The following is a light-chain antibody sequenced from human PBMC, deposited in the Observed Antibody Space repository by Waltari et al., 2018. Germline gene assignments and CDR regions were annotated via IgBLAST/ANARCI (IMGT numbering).Light chain of an antibody. CDR2: GNS. V-gene: IGLV1-40*01. J-gene: IGLJ3*02. CDR3: QSFDSNLSASV. Sequence: QSVLTQPPSMSGAPGQKVTIPCTGGSSNFGAGYDVQWYQQFPGTAPKLLIFGNSNRPAGVPGRFSGSWSGTSASLAIAGLQSEDEAVYYCQSFDSNLSASVVGGGTKLTVL. CDR1: SSNFGAGYD.